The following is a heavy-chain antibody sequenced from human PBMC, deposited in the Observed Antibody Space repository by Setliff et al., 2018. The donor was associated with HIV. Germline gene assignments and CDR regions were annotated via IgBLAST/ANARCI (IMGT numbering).Heavy chain of an antibody. Sequence: EASVKVSCKASGYTFTDNCLHWVRQAPGQGLEWMGFINPRSGSTTYSQKFQGRVTMTMDTSTNTVYMDLSSLGSDDTAVFYCARDGYCRTTSCHIDYWGQGTLVTVSS. D-gene: IGHD2-2*02. CDR1: GYTFTDNC. CDR3: ARDGYCRTTSCHIDY. CDR2: INPRSGST. V-gene: IGHV1-46*01. J-gene: IGHJ4*02.